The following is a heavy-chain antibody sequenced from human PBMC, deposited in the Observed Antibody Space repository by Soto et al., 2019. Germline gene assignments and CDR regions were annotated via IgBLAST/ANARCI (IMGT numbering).Heavy chain of an antibody. D-gene: IGHD6-6*01. V-gene: IGHV1-8*01. J-gene: IGHJ5*02. Sequence: ASVKVSCKASGYTFTSYDINWVRQATGQGLEWMGWMNPNSGNTGYAQKFQGRVTMTRNTSISTAYMELSSLRSEDTAVYYCARERRAALDWFDPWGQGTLVTASS. CDR1: GYTFTSYD. CDR2: MNPNSGNT. CDR3: ARERRAALDWFDP.